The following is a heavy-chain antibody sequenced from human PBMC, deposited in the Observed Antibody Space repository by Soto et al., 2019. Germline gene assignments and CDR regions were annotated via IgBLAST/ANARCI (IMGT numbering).Heavy chain of an antibody. CDR3: ARVVPGAEAWFGP. CDR1: GYTFSNYG. J-gene: IGHJ5*02. V-gene: IGHV1-18*01. D-gene: IGHD2-2*01. CDR2: ISLYSDGT. Sequence: QVQLVQSGGEVKRPGASVKVSCKTSGYTFSNYGITWLRQAPGQPLEWLGWISLYSDGTNYAQKFQGRVSMTTDTSTTTAYMELRSLRSDDTAVYYGARVVPGAEAWFGPWGQGTLVTVSS.